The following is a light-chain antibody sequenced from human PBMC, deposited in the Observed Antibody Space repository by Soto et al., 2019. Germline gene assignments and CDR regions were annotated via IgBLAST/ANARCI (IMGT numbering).Light chain of an antibody. V-gene: IGKV3-15*01. J-gene: IGKJ2*01. Sequence: EIAMTQSPATLSVSPGERATLSCRASQSVSSNLAWYQQKPGQAPRLLIYGASARATGIPARFSGSGSGTEFTLTISSLQSEDCAVYYCQQYNNWPPMYTFGQGTKVDIK. CDR3: QQYNNWPPMYT. CDR1: QSVSSN. CDR2: GAS.